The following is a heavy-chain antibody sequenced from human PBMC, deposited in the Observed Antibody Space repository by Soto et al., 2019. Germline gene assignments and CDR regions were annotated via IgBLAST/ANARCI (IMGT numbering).Heavy chain of an antibody. CDR1: EFTSSTFW. Sequence: PGRSLRLSCAASEFTSSTFWIRWVRQAPGKGLGWVANIKQDGSEKYYVDSVKGRFTISRDNAKNSLYLQMNSLRAEDTAVYYCARDRRPIAVVGYYFDYWGQGA. V-gene: IGHV3-7*03. D-gene: IGHD6-19*01. CDR2: IKQDGSEK. J-gene: IGHJ4*02. CDR3: ARDRRPIAVVGYYFDY.